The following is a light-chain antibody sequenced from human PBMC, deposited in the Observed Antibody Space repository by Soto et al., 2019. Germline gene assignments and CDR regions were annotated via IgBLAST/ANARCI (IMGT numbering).Light chain of an antibody. J-gene: IGLJ1*01. Sequence: VTISCTGTSTYFVSYNRVSWYQQPPGTAPKLMIYEVSKRPSGVPDRFSGSKSGNTASLTISGLQAADEADYYCSLYTSENAYVFGTGTKVTVL. CDR1: STYFVSYNR. V-gene: IGLV2-18*01. CDR2: EVS. CDR3: SLYTSENAYV.